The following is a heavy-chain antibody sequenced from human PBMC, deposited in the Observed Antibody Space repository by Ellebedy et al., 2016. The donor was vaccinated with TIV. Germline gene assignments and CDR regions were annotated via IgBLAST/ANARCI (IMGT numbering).Heavy chain of an antibody. V-gene: IGHV3-9*01. J-gene: IGHJ6*02. CDR3: AKDIRYCGGDCYEVDYFYGMHV. Sequence: GGSLRLXXAASGFTFDDYAMHWVRQAPGKGLEWVSGINWNSVRIDYADSVKGRFTISRDNAKNSLYLQMNSLRPEDTALYFCAKDIRYCGGDCYEVDYFYGMHVWGQGTTVTVSS. CDR1: GFTFDDYA. CDR2: INWNSVRI. D-gene: IGHD2-21*02.